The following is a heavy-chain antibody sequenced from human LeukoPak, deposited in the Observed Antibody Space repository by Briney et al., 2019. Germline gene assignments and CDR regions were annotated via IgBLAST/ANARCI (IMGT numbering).Heavy chain of an antibody. CDR1: GGSFSGYY. Sequence: SETLSLTCAVYGGSFSGYYWSWIRQPPGKGLEWIGEINHSGSTNYNPSLKSRVTISVDTSKNQFSLKLSSVTAADTAVYYCALSSGAIFRGTYYFDYWGQGTLVTVSS. J-gene: IGHJ4*02. CDR2: INHSGST. D-gene: IGHD6-19*01. V-gene: IGHV4-34*01. CDR3: ALSSGAIFRGTYYFDY.